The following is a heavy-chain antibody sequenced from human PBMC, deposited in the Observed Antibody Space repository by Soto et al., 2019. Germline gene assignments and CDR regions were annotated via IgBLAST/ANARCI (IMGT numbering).Heavy chain of an antibody. D-gene: IGHD5-18*01. CDR2: IYYTGSS. CDR3: ARHDVDTKSFAY. Sequence: SETLSLTCAVSGGSIHSGLYYWSWIRQRPGKGLEWIGHIYYTGSSYYSPSLKSRLTMSVDTSKRRFSLNLSSLTAADTAFFYFARHDVDTKSFAYWGLGPLVTVSS. CDR1: GGSIHSGLYY. J-gene: IGHJ4*02. V-gene: IGHV4-31*11.